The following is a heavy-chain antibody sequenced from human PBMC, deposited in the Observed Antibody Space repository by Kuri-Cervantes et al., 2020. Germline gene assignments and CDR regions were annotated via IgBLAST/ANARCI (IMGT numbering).Heavy chain of an antibody. D-gene: IGHD4-17*01. CDR3: ARHALGDYGDYRVAVAPNLIY. J-gene: IGHJ4*02. Sequence: ASVKVSCKASGYTFTGYYMHWVRQAPGQGLEWMGWINPNSGGTNYAQKFQGRVTMTRDTSISTAYMELSRLRSDDTAMYYCARHALGDYGDYRVAVAPNLIYWGQGTLVTVSS. CDR1: GYTFTGYY. CDR2: INPNSGGT. V-gene: IGHV1-2*02.